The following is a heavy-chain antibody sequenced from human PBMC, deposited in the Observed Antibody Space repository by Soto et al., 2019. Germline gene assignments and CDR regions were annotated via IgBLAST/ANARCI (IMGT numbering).Heavy chain of an antibody. CDR1: GGTFSSYT. Sequence: QVQLVQSGAEVKKPGSSVKVSCKASGGTFSSYTISWVRQAPGQGLEWMGRIIPILGIANYAQKFQGRVTITADNSTSTAYMELSSLRSEDTAVYYCARDGSAHNYGAPVDYWGQGTLVTVSS. CDR3: ARDGSAHNYGAPVDY. CDR2: IIPILGIA. D-gene: IGHD4-17*01. V-gene: IGHV1-69*08. J-gene: IGHJ4*02.